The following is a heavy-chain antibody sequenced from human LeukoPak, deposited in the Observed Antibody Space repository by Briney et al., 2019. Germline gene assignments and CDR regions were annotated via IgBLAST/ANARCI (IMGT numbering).Heavy chain of an antibody. Sequence: SETLSLTCTVSGGSISSYYWSWIRQPPGKGLDWIGYIYYSGSTNYNPSLKSRVTISVDTSKNQFSLKLSSVTAADTAVYYCARSPPYYYDSSGYYLDYWGQGTLVTVSS. CDR3: ARSPPYYYDSSGYYLDY. CDR2: IYYSGST. CDR1: GGSISSYY. J-gene: IGHJ4*02. V-gene: IGHV4-59*08. D-gene: IGHD3-22*01.